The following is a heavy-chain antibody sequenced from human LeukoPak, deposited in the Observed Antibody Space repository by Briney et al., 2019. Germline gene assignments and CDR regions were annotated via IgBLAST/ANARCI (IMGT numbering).Heavy chain of an antibody. V-gene: IGHV4-34*01. CDR2: INHSGST. Sequence: PSETLSLTCAVYGGSFSGYYWSWIRQPPGKGLEWIGEINHSGSTNYNPSLKSRVTISINTSKNQFSLKLSSVTAADTAVYYCARHWRWSSHFDYWGQGTLVTVSS. J-gene: IGHJ4*02. CDR1: GGSFSGYY. D-gene: IGHD4-23*01. CDR3: ARHWRWSSHFDY.